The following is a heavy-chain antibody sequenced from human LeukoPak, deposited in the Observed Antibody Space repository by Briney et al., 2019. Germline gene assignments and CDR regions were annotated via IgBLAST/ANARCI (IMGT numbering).Heavy chain of an antibody. CDR2: IRYDGSNN. J-gene: IGHJ5*02. CDR1: DFTFSNFG. V-gene: IGHV3-30*02. D-gene: IGHD6-19*01. CDR3: ARAAVAGTLRWFDL. Sequence: GGSLRLSCVASDFTFSNFGMHWVRQAPGKGLEWLSFIRYDGSNNYHADSVKGRFSISRDNSKNTLHLQMNTLRPDDTAVYYCARAAVAGTLRWFDLWGQGTLVIVSS.